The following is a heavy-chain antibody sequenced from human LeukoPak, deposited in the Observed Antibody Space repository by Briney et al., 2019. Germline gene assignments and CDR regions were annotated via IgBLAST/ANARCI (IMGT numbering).Heavy chain of an antibody. D-gene: IGHD6-13*01. CDR1: GGSISSYY. V-gene: IGHV4-4*07. Sequence: SETLSLTCTVSGGSISSYYWSWIRQPAGKGLEWIGRIYSTGSTNYNPSLKSRVTMSVDTSKNQFSLRLRPVTAADTAVYYCARQIASAGTAGFDFWGQGALVTVSS. CDR3: ARQIASAGTAGFDF. CDR2: IYSTGST. J-gene: IGHJ4*02.